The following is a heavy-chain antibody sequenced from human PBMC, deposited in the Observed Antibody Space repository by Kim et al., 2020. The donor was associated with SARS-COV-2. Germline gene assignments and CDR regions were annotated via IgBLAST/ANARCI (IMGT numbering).Heavy chain of an antibody. CDR1: GGSFSGYY. J-gene: IGHJ4*02. CDR2: INHGGSA. CDR3: GRSMVWGTWEFAY. V-gene: IGHV4-34*01. Sequence: SETLSLTCAVYGGSFSGYYWNRIRQPPGKGLEWIGEINHGGSANYNPSLKSRVIISEDTSKYQISLKLSSVTAADTAVYSCGRSMVWGTWEFAYRGQG. D-gene: IGHD3-10*01.